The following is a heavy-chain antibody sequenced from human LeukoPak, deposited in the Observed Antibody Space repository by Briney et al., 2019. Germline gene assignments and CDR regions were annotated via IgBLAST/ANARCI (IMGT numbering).Heavy chain of an antibody. CDR1: GGSISSGGYY. V-gene: IGHV4-31*03. CDR3: ARDVIVGATGPYAFDI. Sequence: SETLSLTCTVSGGSISSGGYYWSWIRQHPGKGLEWIVYIYYSGSTYYNPSLKSRVTISVDTSKNQFSLKLSSVTAADTAVYYCARDVIVGATGPYAFDIWGQGTMVTVSS. J-gene: IGHJ3*02. D-gene: IGHD1-26*01. CDR2: IYYSGST.